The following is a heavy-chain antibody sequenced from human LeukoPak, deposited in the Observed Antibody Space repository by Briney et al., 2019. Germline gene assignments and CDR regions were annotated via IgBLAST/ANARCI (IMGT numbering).Heavy chain of an antibody. V-gene: IGHV4-39*07. CDR1: GGSISSSSYY. CDR2: IYYSGST. J-gene: IGHJ4*02. CDR3: ARDLPVYYDSSGSDY. D-gene: IGHD3-22*01. Sequence: SETLSLTCTVSGGSISSSSYYWGWIRQPPGKGLEWIGSIYYSGSTYYNPPLKSRVTISVDTSKNQFSLKLSSVTAADTAVYYCARDLPVYYDSSGSDYWGQGTLVTVSS.